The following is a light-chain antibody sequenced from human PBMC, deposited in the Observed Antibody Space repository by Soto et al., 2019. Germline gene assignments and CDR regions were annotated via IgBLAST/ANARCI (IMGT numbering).Light chain of an antibody. J-gene: IGLJ2*01. Sequence: SYDLTQPPSVSVAPGQKASVTCGGNIIGSKSVHWYQQKPGQAPVMVVYDDTDRPSGIPERFSGSNSRNTATLSISRVEAGDEADYDCQVWDSSSDQPVLGGDTQRTV. V-gene: IGLV3-21*02. CDR1: IIGSKS. CDR3: QVWDSSSDQPV. CDR2: DDT.